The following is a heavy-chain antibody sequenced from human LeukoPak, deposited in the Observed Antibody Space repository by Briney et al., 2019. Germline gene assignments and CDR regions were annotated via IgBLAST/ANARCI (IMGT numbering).Heavy chain of an antibody. CDR2: IRSKDYGGTA. D-gene: IGHD2-2*01. Sequence: QPGGSLRLPCTASGFTFSDYAVNGVRQAPGKGLEWVGFIRSKDYGGTADYAASVKGRFSVSRDDSKGIAYLQMSSLKTEDTAVCYCIRAVKRDSFVVPAANDFWGQGTLVTVSS. CDR3: IRAVKRDSFVVPAANDF. J-gene: IGHJ4*02. V-gene: IGHV3-49*04. CDR1: GFTFSDYA.